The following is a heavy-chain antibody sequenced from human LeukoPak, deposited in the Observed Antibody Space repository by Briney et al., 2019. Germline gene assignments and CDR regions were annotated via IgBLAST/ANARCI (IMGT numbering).Heavy chain of an antibody. J-gene: IGHJ4*02. Sequence: GGSLRLSCAASGFTFSSYWMTWVRQAPGKGLEWVANIKHDGSEKYYVDSVKSRFTISRDNAKNSLYLQMYSLRAEDTAVYYCARDGSGWDYWGQGTLVTVSS. CDR2: IKHDGSEK. D-gene: IGHD3-10*01. CDR1: GFTFSSYW. V-gene: IGHV3-7*05. CDR3: ARDGSGWDY.